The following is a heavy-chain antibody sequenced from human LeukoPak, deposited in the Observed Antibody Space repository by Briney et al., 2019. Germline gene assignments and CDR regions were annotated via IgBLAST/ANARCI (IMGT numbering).Heavy chain of an antibody. CDR1: GLTFSNYA. CDR2: ISSSGRII. D-gene: IGHD2-2*01. CDR3: ARVSRYANDY. J-gene: IGHJ4*02. Sequence: GGSLRLSCTLSGLTFSNYAMNWVRQAPGKGLEWVSDISSSGRIIYYADSVKGRFTISRDNTKNSLYLQMNSLRAEDTAVYYCARVSRYANDYWGQGTLVTVSS. V-gene: IGHV3-48*03.